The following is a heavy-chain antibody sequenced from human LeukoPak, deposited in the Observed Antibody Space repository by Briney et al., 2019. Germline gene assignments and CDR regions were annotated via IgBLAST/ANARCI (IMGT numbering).Heavy chain of an antibody. V-gene: IGHV4-34*01. Sequence: PSETLSLTCAVYGGSFSGYYWSWIRQPPGKGLEWIGEINHSGSTNYNPSLKSRATISVDTSKNQFSLKLSSVTAADTAVYYCARVNCSSTSCYTDYYYGMDVWGQGTTVTVSS. D-gene: IGHD2-2*02. CDR2: INHSGST. J-gene: IGHJ6*02. CDR1: GGSFSGYY. CDR3: ARVNCSSTSCYTDYYYGMDV.